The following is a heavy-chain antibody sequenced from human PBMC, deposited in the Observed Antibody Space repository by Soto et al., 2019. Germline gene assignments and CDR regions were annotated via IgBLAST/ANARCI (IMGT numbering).Heavy chain of an antibody. D-gene: IGHD5-18*01. Sequence: QVQLVESGGGLVKPGGSLRLSCAASGFTFSDCYMNWIRQAPGKGLEWLSYISSSGSYINYADSVKGRFTISRDNAKNSLYLQMNSLRAEDTAVYFCARGMVDTPILLDPMDVWGQGTTVTVSS. CDR2: ISSSGSYI. CDR1: GFTFSDCY. V-gene: IGHV3-11*06. CDR3: ARGMVDTPILLDPMDV. J-gene: IGHJ6*02.